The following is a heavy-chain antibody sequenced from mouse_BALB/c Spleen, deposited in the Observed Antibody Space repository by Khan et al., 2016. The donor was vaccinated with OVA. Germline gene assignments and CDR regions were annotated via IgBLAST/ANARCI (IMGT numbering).Heavy chain of an antibody. CDR3: ARGNYYGSNSWFAY. CDR2: INTNTGEP. CDR1: GYTFTNYG. Sequence: LVESGPELKKPGETVKISCKASGYTFTNYGINWVKQAPGKGLKWMGWINTNTGEPTYAEEFKGRFAFSLETSASTAYLQLNNLKNEDTATYFCARGNYYGSNSWFAYWGQGTLVTGSA. J-gene: IGHJ3*01. D-gene: IGHD1-1*01. V-gene: IGHV9-3*02.